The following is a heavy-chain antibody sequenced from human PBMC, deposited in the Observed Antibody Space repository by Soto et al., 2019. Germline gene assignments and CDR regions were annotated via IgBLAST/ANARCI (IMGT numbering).Heavy chain of an antibody. CDR1: GFTVNSNY. Sequence: EVQLVESGGDLVQPGGSLRLSCVASGFTVNSNYMSWVRQAPGKGLEWVSVIYTDGTTYYEDSVRGRFTISRDTMKNTLYLQMNSMRAEDTAMFYCMREVGGEVGVSSDYWGQGTLVTVSP. V-gene: IGHV3-66*01. CDR3: MREVGGEVGVSSDY. J-gene: IGHJ4*02. D-gene: IGHD3-22*01. CDR2: IYTDGTT.